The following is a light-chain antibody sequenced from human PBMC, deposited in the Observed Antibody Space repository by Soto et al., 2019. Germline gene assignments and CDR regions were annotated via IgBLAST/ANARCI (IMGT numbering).Light chain of an antibody. CDR3: QQYGNSPIT. J-gene: IGKJ5*01. CDR2: DGF. Sequence: EIVLTQSPGTLSLSPGERATLSGGASQRVSSSRLAWYQQKPALAPRLLIYDGFLRATGIPDRFSGSGSGTDFTLTISRLEPEDFAVYYCQQYGNSPITFGQGTRLEIK. V-gene: IGKV3D-20*01. CDR1: QRVSSSR.